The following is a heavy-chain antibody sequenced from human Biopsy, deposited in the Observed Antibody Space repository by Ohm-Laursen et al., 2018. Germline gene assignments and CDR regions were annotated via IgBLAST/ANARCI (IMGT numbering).Heavy chain of an antibody. CDR2: ISPVFGAV. CDR1: GGAFNNYA. V-gene: IGHV1-69*01. Sequence: SSVKVSCKASGGAFNNYAISWVRQAPGPGLEWMGGISPVFGAVKYAEKFRGRLTITAGESTGTAYMELNSLTSDDTAVYYCATDAVGGLAVFGGQGTLVTVSS. J-gene: IGHJ4*02. D-gene: IGHD3-16*01. CDR3: ATDAVGGLAVF.